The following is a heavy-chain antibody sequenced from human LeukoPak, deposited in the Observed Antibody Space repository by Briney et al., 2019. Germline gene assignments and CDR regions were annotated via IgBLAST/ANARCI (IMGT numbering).Heavy chain of an antibody. CDR3: AKDRADIVVVPAANLRGDDAFDI. CDR2: IRYDGSNK. V-gene: IGHV3-30*02. D-gene: IGHD2-2*01. J-gene: IGHJ3*02. CDR1: GFTFSSYG. Sequence: PGGSLRLSCAASGFTFSSYGMHWVRQAPGKGLEWVAFIRYDGSNKYYADSVKGRFTISRDNSKNTLYLQMNSLRAEDTAVYYCAKDRADIVVVPAANLRGDDAFDIWGQGTMVTVSS.